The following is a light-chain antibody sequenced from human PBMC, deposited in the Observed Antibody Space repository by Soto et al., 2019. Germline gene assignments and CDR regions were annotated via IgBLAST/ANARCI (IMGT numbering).Light chain of an antibody. CDR3: QQLNSYPLT. Sequence: DLQMTQSPSTLSASVGDRVTITCRASQSISSWLAWYQQKPGKAPKLLIYKASTLKSGVPSRFSGSGSGTEFTLTISSLQPEDFATYYCQQLNSYPLTFGGGTKVDIK. CDR1: QSISSW. V-gene: IGKV1-5*03. J-gene: IGKJ4*01. CDR2: KAS.